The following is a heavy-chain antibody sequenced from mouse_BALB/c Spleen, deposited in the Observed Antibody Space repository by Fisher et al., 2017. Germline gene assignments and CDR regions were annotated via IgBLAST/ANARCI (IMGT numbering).Heavy chain of an antibody. V-gene: IGHV1-26*01. CDR3: AIYPYYAMDY. Sequence: KFKGKATLTVDKSSSTAYMQLRSLTSEDSAVYYCAIYPYYAMDYWGQGTSVTVSS. J-gene: IGHJ4*01.